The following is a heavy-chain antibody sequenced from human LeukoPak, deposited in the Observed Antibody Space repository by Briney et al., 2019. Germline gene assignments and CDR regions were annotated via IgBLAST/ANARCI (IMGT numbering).Heavy chain of an antibody. Sequence: PGRSLRLSCAASGFTFSSYGMHWVRQAPGKGLEWVAGIWYDGSNKYYADSVKGRFTISRDNSKNTLYLQMNSLRAEDTAVHYCAKTRSLYCSSTSCLFDYWGQGTLVTVSS. V-gene: IGHV3-33*06. CDR3: AKTRSLYCSSTSCLFDY. J-gene: IGHJ4*02. D-gene: IGHD2-2*01. CDR2: IWYDGSNK. CDR1: GFTFSSYG.